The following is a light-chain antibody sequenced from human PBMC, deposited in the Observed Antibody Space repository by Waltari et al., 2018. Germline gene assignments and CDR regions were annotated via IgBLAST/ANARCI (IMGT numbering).Light chain of an antibody. V-gene: IGKV3-20*01. J-gene: IGKJ4*01. Sequence: EIMLTQSPATLSLSPGDRATLPCRASQSVPSRYLPWYQQKPGQAPRLLIYDSSARASDTPDRFSGSGSGTDFTLTIDSLHPEDFAVYYCQQYGSSPALTFGGGTKVEMK. CDR2: DSS. CDR3: QQYGSSPALT. CDR1: QSVPSRY.